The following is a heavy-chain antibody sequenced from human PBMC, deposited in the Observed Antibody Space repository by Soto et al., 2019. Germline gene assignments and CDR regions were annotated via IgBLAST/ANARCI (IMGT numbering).Heavy chain of an antibody. D-gene: IGHD4-17*01. CDR1: GYTFTSYA. V-gene: IGHV1-3*01. CDR3: ARETTLTVSALDYYYYYYMDV. CDR2: INAGNGNT. Sequence: ASVKVSCKASGYTFTSYAMHWVRQAPGQRLEWMGWINAGNGNTKYSQKFQGRVTITRDTSASTAYMELSSLRSEDTAVYYCARETTLTVSALDYYYYYYMDVWGKGTTVTVSS. J-gene: IGHJ6*03.